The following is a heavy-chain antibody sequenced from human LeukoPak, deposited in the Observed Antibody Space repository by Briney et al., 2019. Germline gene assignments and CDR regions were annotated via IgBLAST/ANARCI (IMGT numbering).Heavy chain of an antibody. Sequence: GGSLRLSCAASGFTFSNYWMTWVRQAPGKGLEWVANINQGGSEKYYVDSVKGRFTISRDNAKNSLYLQMNSLRAEDTAVYYCARSETTYYYDSSVYFYYYYGMDVWGQGTTVTVSS. V-gene: IGHV3-7*01. CDR2: INQGGSEK. CDR3: ARSETTYYYDSSVYFYYYYGMDV. J-gene: IGHJ6*02. D-gene: IGHD3-22*01. CDR1: GFTFSNYW.